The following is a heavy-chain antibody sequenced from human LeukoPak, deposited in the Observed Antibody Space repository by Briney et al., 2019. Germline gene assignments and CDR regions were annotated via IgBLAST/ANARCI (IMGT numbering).Heavy chain of an antibody. J-gene: IGHJ4*02. CDR2: IYYSGST. D-gene: IGHD6-13*01. CDR1: GGSLSSYY. CDR3: ARESIAAAGIDY. V-gene: IGHV4-59*01. Sequence: SETLSLTCTVSGGSLSSYYWSWIRQPPGKGLEWIGYIYYSGSTNYNPSLKSRVTISVDTSKNQFSLKLSSVTAADTDVYYCARESIAAAGIDYWGQGTLVTVSS.